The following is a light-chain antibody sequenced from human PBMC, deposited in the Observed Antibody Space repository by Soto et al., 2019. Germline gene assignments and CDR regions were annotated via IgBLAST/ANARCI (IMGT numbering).Light chain of an antibody. CDR3: QSYDSSLTNAV. V-gene: IGLV1-40*01. Sequence: QSVQTQPPSVSGAPGQTITISCTGSSSNIGAGYDVHWYQQLPGRAPKLLIYGNNNRPSGVPDRFSGSKSGTSVSLAITGLRCEDEADYHCQSYDSSLTNAVFGVGTKLTVL. CDR2: GNN. J-gene: IGLJ2*01. CDR1: SSNIGAGYD.